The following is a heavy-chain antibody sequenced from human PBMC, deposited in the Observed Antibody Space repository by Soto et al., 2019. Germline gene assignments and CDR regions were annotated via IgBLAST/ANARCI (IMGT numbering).Heavy chain of an antibody. Sequence: GGSLRLSCAASGFTFTTYGMDWVRQAPGKGLEWVAVISYDGTNKFYEDSVDGRFTISRDNSKNMLFLQMNSLRTEDTAVYYCARGTPYSSGWYYFDFWGQGTLVTVSS. J-gene: IGHJ4*02. CDR3: ARGTPYSSGWYYFDF. CDR1: GFTFTTYG. V-gene: IGHV3-30*03. CDR2: ISYDGTNK. D-gene: IGHD6-19*01.